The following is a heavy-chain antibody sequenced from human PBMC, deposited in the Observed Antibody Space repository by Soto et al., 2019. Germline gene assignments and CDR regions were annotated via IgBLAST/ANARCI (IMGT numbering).Heavy chain of an antibody. D-gene: IGHD1-26*01. CDR1: AYTFTSYD. CDR2: ISAYNGNT. J-gene: IGHJ4*02. CDR3: ARDLGGGSYYGVNYFDY. V-gene: IGHV1-18*01. Sequence: XVRVSCTASAYTFTSYDISCVRQAPGQGLEWRGWISAYNGNTNYAPKLQGRVTMTTDTSTSTAYMELRSLRSDDTAVYYCARDLGGGSYYGVNYFDYWGQGTLVPVS.